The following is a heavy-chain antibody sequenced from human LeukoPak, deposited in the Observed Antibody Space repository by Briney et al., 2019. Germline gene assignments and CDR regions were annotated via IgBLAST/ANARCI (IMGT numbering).Heavy chain of an antibody. CDR2: IRFDGSNK. J-gene: IGHJ4*02. CDR3: AKDYYYGSGSPYYVDK. CDR1: GFAFSRYG. D-gene: IGHD3-10*01. V-gene: IGHV3-30*02. Sequence: GGSLRLSCAASGFAFSRYGMHWVRQAPGKGLECVAFIRFDGSNKYLADSVKGRFTISRDNSKNTLSLQTNSLRVEDTAVYYCAKDYYYGSGSPYYVDKWGQGTLVTVSS.